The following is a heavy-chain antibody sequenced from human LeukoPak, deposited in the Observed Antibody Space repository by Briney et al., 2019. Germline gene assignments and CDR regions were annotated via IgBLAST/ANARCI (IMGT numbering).Heavy chain of an antibody. Sequence: GASVKVSCKASGYTFTGYYMHWVRQAPGQGLEWMGGIIPIFGTANYAQKFQGRVTITADESTSTAYMELSSLRSEDTAVYYCARVHYYDSSGYERDAFDIWGQGTMVTVSS. J-gene: IGHJ3*02. D-gene: IGHD3-22*01. CDR3: ARVHYYDSSGYERDAFDI. CDR2: IIPIFGTA. CDR1: GYTFTGYY. V-gene: IGHV1-69*13.